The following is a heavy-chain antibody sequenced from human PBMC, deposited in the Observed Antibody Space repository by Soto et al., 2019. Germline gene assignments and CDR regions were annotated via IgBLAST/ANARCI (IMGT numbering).Heavy chain of an antibody. Sequence: SQTLSRTCAISGDSVSSNSAAWNWFGQSPSRSLEWLGRTYYRSKWYNDYAVSVKSRISINPDTSKNQFFLQLNSVTPEDTAVYYCARAPFTTYYYYYYGMDVWGQGTTVTVSS. CDR2: TYYRSKWYN. CDR1: GDSVSSNSAA. V-gene: IGHV6-1*01. J-gene: IGHJ6*02. CDR3: ARAPFTTYYYYYYGMDV. D-gene: IGHD2-2*01.